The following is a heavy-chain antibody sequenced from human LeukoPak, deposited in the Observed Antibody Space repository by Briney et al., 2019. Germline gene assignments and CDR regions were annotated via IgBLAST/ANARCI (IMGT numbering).Heavy chain of an antibody. Sequence: GGALRLSCAASGFTFSSYERNWVRQAPGKGLEWVSSISRSATTIYYADSVKGRFTISRDNAKNSLYLQMNSLKADDNGVYCCARVGARSSSSLVYWGQGTLVTVSS. CDR1: GFTFSSYE. CDR2: ISRSATTI. J-gene: IGHJ4*02. V-gene: IGHV3-48*03. D-gene: IGHD6-13*01. CDR3: ARVGARSSSSLVY.